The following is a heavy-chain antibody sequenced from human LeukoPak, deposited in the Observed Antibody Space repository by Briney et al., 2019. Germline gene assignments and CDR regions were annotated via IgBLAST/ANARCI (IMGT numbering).Heavy chain of an antibody. CDR2: INGGGGST. D-gene: IGHD3-10*01. J-gene: IGHJ4*02. Sequence: GGSLRLSCAASGFTFNNYWMHWVRQARGKGLVWVSRINGGGGSTSYADSVKGRFTISRDNAKNTLYLQMNSLRAEDTAVYYCAKEGSMGSLYYFDYWGQGTLVTVSS. CDR3: AKEGSMGSLYYFDY. CDR1: GFTFNNYW. V-gene: IGHV3-74*01.